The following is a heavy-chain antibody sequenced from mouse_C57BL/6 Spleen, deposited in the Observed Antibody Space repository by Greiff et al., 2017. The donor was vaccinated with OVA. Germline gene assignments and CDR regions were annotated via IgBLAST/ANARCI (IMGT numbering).Heavy chain of an antibody. V-gene: IGHV10-1*01. CDR3: VRQENDYDAMDY. J-gene: IGHJ4*01. CDR1: GFSFNTYA. CDR2: IRSKSNNYAT. Sequence: EVQWVESGGGLVQPKGSLKLSCAASGFSFNTYAMNWVRQAPGKGLEWVARIRSKSNNYATYYADSVKDRFTISRDDSESMLYLQMNNLKTEDTAMYYCVRQENDYDAMDYWGQGTSVTVSS.